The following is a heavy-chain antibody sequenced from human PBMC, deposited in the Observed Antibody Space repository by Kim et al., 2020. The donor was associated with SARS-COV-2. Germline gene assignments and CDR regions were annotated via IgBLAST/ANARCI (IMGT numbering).Heavy chain of an antibody. CDR2: ISYDGRNK. V-gene: IGHV3-30-3*01. Sequence: GGSLRLSCAASGLSFDDSAMNWVRQPPGKGLEWVAVISYDGRNKDYADSVKGRFTISRDNSKKTLYLQMNSLRVEDTAVYYCARGNYYESVSLSDYYNGMDVWGRGTRVTVSS. J-gene: IGHJ6*02. CDR1: GLSFDDSA. CDR3: ARGNYYESVSLSDYYNGMDV. D-gene: IGHD3-10*01.